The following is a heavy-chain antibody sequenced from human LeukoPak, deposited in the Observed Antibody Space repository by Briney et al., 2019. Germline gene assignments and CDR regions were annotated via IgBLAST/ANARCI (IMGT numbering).Heavy chain of an antibody. J-gene: IGHJ4*02. D-gene: IGHD3-22*01. V-gene: IGHV1-69*04. CDR1: GGTFSSYA. CDR2: IIPILGIA. Sequence: SSVKVSCKASGGTFSSYAISWVRQAPGQGLEWMGRIIPILGIANYAQKFQGRVTITADKSTSTAYMELSSLRSEDTAVYYCARTSTYDSSGYSYYFDYWGQGTLVTVSS. CDR3: ARTSTYDSSGYSYYFDY.